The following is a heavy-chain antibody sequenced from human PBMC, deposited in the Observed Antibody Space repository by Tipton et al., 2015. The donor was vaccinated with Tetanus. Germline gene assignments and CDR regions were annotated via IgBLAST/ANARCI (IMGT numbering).Heavy chain of an antibody. CDR2: ISYDGSNK. CDR3: ARAVVAYSNLDY. CDR1: GFTFSSYA. Sequence: SLRLSCAASGFTFSSYAMHWVRQAPGKGLEWVAVISYDGSNKYYADSVKGRFTISRDNSKNTLYLQMNSLRAEDTAVYYCARAVVAYSNLDYWGQGTLVTVSS. J-gene: IGHJ4*02. V-gene: IGHV3-30-3*01. D-gene: IGHD4-11*01.